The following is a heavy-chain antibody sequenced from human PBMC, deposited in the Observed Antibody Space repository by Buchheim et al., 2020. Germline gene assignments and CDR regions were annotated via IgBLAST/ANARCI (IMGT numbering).Heavy chain of an antibody. CDR2: INTDGSET. V-gene: IGHV3-74*01. D-gene: IGHD2-21*02. CDR3: ARGIYCGGACPDC. CDR1: GFTLSDSY. J-gene: IGHJ4*02. Sequence: EVQLVESGGGLVQAGGSLRLSCAASGFTLSDSYIHWVRQPPGEGLVWVSSINTDGSETNYADSVKGRFTIARDNAMNTVFLHMNSLRAEDTALYYCARGIYCGGACPDCWGQGTL.